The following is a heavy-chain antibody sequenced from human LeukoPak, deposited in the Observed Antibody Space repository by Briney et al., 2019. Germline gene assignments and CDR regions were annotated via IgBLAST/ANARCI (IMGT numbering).Heavy chain of an antibody. CDR3: ASSGVSRDYYYYGMDV. V-gene: IGHV1-24*01. J-gene: IGHJ6*02. D-gene: IGHD3-10*01. Sequence: ASVKVSRKVSGYTLTELSMHWVRQAPGKGLEWMGGFDPEDGETIYAQKFQGRVTMTEDTSTDTAYMELSSLRSEDTAVYYCASSGVSRDYYYYGMDVWGQGTTVTVSS. CDR1: GYTLTELS. CDR2: FDPEDGET.